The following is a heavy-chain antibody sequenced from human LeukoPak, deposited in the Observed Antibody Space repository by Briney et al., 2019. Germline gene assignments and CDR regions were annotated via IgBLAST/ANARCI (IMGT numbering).Heavy chain of an antibody. CDR1: GFTFSSYA. D-gene: IGHD6-19*01. J-gene: IGHJ4*02. Sequence: GGSLRLSCAASGFTFSSYAMSWVRQAPGKGLEWVSAISGSGGSTYYADSVKGRFTISRDNSKNMVYLQMNSLRAEDTAVYYCAREARSSGSFDYWGQGTLVTVSS. CDR2: ISGSGGST. V-gene: IGHV3-23*01. CDR3: AREARSSGSFDY.